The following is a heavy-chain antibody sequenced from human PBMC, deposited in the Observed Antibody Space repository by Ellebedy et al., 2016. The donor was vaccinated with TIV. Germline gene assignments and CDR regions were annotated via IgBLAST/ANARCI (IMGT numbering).Heavy chain of an antibody. J-gene: IGHJ4*02. CDR2: IKRAGSEK. V-gene: IGHV3-7*03. D-gene: IGHD4/OR15-4a*01. CDR1: GFTFSAYW. CDR3: ASRPPDDYYLGVFDY. Sequence: PGGSLRLSCVASGFTFSAYWMTWVRQVPGKGLQWVANIKRAGSEKFYVDSVKGRFTISRDNAESSLYLQMDSLRVDDTAVYYCASRPPDDYYLGVFDYWGQGTPVTVSS.